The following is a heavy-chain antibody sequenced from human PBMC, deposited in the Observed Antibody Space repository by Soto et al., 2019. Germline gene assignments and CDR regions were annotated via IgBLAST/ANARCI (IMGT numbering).Heavy chain of an antibody. V-gene: IGHV1-2*04. J-gene: IGHJ4*02. CDR2: INPNSGGT. Sequence: GASVKVSCKASGYSFTGYYIHWMRQAPGQGLEWMGWINPNSGGTSYAQKFQDWVTMTRDTSISTAYMELSRLTSAGTAIYYCARFSSRYYYFDFWGQGTLVTVSS. D-gene: IGHD6-13*01. CDR1: GYSFTGYY. CDR3: ARFSSRYYYFDF.